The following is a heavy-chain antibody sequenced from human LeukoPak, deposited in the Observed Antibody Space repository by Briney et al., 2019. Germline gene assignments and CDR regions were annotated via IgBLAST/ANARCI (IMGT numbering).Heavy chain of an antibody. CDR1: GFTFSNYS. V-gene: IGHV3-30*18. Sequence: PGGSLRLSCAASGFTFSNYSVHWVRQAPGQGLEWVAFISYDDSHKYYLDSVKGRFTISRDNSKNTLYLQMNSLRAEDTAVYYCAKGGPGYYYDSSGHGETNFDYWGQGTLVTVSS. D-gene: IGHD3-22*01. J-gene: IGHJ4*02. CDR3: AKGGPGYYYDSSGHGETNFDY. CDR2: ISYDDSHK.